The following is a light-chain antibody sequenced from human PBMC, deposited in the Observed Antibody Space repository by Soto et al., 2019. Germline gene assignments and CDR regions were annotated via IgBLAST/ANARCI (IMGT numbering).Light chain of an antibody. Sequence: ELTQPPSVSVSPGQTATITCSGDNLGDRYAYWYQQKPGRSPIVVIYQDRKRPSEIPERFSGSNSGNTATLTISGTQAMDEADYYCQTWDGGTRVIFGGGTKLTVL. CDR1: NLGDRY. CDR3: QTWDGGTRVI. J-gene: IGLJ2*01. CDR2: QDR. V-gene: IGLV3-1*01.